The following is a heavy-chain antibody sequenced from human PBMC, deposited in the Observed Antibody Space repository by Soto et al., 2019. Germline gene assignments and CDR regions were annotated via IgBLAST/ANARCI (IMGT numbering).Heavy chain of an antibody. CDR2: INQDGNED. V-gene: IGHV3-7*01. D-gene: IGHD1-1*01. CDR3: ARTGDGHHDFLDY. J-gene: IGHJ4*02. Sequence: PGGSLRLSCAAAGFTFSSYWMNWVRQAPGKGLEWVANINQDGNEDNLLDSVKGRFTISRDNAKNSLFLQMNSLRVDDTAVYYCARTGDGHHDFLDYCGQGALVTVSS. CDR1: GFTFSSYW.